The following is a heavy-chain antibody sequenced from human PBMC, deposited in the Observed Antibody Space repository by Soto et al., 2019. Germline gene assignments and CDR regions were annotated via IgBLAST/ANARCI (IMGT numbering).Heavy chain of an antibody. CDR1: GFDFSTYG. V-gene: IGHV3-33*01. J-gene: IGHJ4*02. Sequence: QVQLVESGGGVVQPGRSLRLSCAASGFDFSTYGMHWVRQAPGKGPEWVAVIWYDGSNKYYADSVRGRFIISRDNSKSTLSLQLNSLRAEDTAVSYCARAVGPFDYWGQGTLVTVSS. CDR2: IWYDGSNK. D-gene: IGHD1-26*01. CDR3: ARAVGPFDY.